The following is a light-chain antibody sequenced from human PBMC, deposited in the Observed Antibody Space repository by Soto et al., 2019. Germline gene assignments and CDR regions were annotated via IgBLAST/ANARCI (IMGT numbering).Light chain of an antibody. CDR2: GAS. Sequence: EIVLTQSPGTLSLSAGERLTLSCRASQTVSSSYLAWYQQKPGQAPRLLVYGASSRATGIPDRFSGSGSGTDFTLTISRLEPEDFEVYYCQQYGSSPFTFGRGTQVDIX. CDR3: QQYGSSPFT. CDR1: QTVSSSY. J-gene: IGKJ3*01. V-gene: IGKV3-20*01.